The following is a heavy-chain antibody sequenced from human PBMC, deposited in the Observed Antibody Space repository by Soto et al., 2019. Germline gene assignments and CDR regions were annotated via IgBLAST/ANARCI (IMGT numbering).Heavy chain of an antibody. J-gene: IGHJ4*02. Sequence: QVQLVESGGGVVQPRGSLRLSCAASGFTFGIYNMYWVRQAPGKGLEWVAVISFDGSNKYYIDSVKGRFTISRDNSKNTLYLQMHSLRGEDTAVYYCAKDGRSGVAVAGTPSDYWGQGSLVTVSS. CDR2: ISFDGSNK. D-gene: IGHD6-13*01. CDR3: AKDGRSGVAVAGTPSDY. V-gene: IGHV3-30*18. CDR1: GFTFGIYN.